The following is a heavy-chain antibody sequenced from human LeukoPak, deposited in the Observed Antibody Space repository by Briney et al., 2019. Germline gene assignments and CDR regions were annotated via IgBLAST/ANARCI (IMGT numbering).Heavy chain of an antibody. CDR1: GGSISSYY. V-gene: IGHV4-59*01. J-gene: IGHJ4*02. CDR3: ARVPNRYCSGGSCYPYYFDY. CDR2: IYYSGST. D-gene: IGHD2-15*01. Sequence: SETLSLTCTGSGGSISSYYWSWIRQPPGKGLEWIGYIYYSGSTNYNPSLKSRVTISVDTSKNQFSLKLSSVTAADTAVYYCARVPNRYCSGGSCYPYYFDYWGQGTLVTVSS.